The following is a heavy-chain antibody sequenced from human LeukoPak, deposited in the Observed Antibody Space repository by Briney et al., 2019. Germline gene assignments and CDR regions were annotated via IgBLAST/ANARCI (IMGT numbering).Heavy chain of an antibody. Sequence: PSETLSLTCTVSGGSISSYYWSWIRQPPGKGLEWIGYIYYSGSTYYNPSLKSRVTISVDTSKNQFSLKLSSVTAADTAVYYCARGGIAVAGTVPLFDYWGQGTLVTVSS. J-gene: IGHJ4*02. D-gene: IGHD6-19*01. CDR2: IYYSGST. V-gene: IGHV4-59*01. CDR1: GGSISSYY. CDR3: ARGGIAVAGTVPLFDY.